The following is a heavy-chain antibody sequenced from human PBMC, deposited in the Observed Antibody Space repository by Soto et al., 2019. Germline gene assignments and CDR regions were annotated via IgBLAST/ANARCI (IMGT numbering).Heavy chain of an antibody. CDR1: GFTFSSYG. D-gene: IGHD4-17*01. CDR3: ARDRYGDYVSSWFDP. V-gene: IGHV3-33*01. Sequence: GGSLRLSCAASGFTFSSYGMHWVRQAPGKGLEWVAVIWYDGSNKYYADSVKGRFTISRDNSKNTLYLQMNSLRAEDTAVYYCARDRYGDYVSSWFDPWGQGTLVTVSS. J-gene: IGHJ5*02. CDR2: IWYDGSNK.